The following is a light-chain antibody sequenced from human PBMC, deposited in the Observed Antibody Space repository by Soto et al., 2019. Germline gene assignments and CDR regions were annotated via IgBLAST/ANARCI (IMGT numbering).Light chain of an antibody. CDR2: AAS. J-gene: IGKJ1*01. Sequence: DIQMTQSPSSLSTSVVDRVTITCQASQDISNYLNWYQQKPGKAPKLLIYAASSLQSGVPSRFSGSGSGTDFTLTISSLQPDDFATYYCQHYNSYSEAFGQGTKVDI. CDR1: QDISNY. V-gene: IGKV1-39*01. CDR3: QHYNSYSEA.